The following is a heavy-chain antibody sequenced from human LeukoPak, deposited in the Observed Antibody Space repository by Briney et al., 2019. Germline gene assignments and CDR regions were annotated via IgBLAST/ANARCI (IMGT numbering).Heavy chain of an antibody. D-gene: IGHD2-15*01. V-gene: IGHV7-4-1*02. CDR1: GYTFTSYA. J-gene: IGHJ6*02. Sequence: APVKVSCKASGYTFTSYAMNWVRQAPGQGLEWMGWINTNTGNPTYAQGFTGRFVFSLDTSVSTAYLQISSLKAEDTAVYYCARVGCSGGSCYSIYYYGMDVWGQGTTVTVSS. CDR2: INTNTGNP. CDR3: ARVGCSGGSCYSIYYYGMDV.